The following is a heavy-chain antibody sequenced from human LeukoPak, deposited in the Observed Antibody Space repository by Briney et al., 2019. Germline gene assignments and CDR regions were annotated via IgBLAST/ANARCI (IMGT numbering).Heavy chain of an antibody. V-gene: IGHV3-21*01. CDR3: VRLRRNSDSSGYYYYYDY. CDR2: INRGATYI. Sequence: KPGGSLRLSCRVSEFTFSSYSMNWVRQAPGKGLEWVASINRGATYIYYADSMKGRFTISRDDAKSSLYLQMNSLRAEDTAVYYCVRLRRNSDSSGYYYYYDYWGKGILVTVSS. D-gene: IGHD3-22*01. CDR1: EFTFSSYS. J-gene: IGHJ4*02.